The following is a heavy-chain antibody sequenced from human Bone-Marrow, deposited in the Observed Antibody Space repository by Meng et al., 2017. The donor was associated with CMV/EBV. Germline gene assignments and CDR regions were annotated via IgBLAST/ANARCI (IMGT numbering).Heavy chain of an antibody. V-gene: IGHV3-53*01. D-gene: IGHD2-15*01. J-gene: IGHJ4*02. CDR3: VVGHDSRKAAY. Sequence: GESLKISCKVSGFSVGISHMNWVRQAPGKGLEWVSVICSGDTTHYADSVKGRFIISRDNSMNTLYLQMDSLRAEDTAVYYCVVGHDSRKAAYWGQGTLVTVSS. CDR1: GFSVGISH. CDR2: ICSGDTT.